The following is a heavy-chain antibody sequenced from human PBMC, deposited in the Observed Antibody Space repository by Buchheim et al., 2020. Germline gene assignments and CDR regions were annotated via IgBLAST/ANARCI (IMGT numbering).Heavy chain of an antibody. D-gene: IGHD6-13*01. V-gene: IGHV4-31*03. CDR3: ARDYSGTWD. CDR2: IYYSGTT. CDR1: GGSISSPTHY. J-gene: IGHJ4*02. Sequence: QVQLQESGPGLVKPSQTLSLTCTVSGGSISSPTHYWTWIRQLPGKGLEWMGYIYYSGTTYYSPSLKSRDTMSVDTSKNQFSLRLDSVTAADTAVYYCARDYSGTWDWGQGTL.